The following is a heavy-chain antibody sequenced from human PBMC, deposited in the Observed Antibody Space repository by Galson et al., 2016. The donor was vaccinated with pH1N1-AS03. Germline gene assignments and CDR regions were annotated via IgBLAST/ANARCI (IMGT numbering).Heavy chain of an antibody. D-gene: IGHD2-2*01. CDR3: VASNPSSDY. J-gene: IGHJ4*02. V-gene: IGHV3-7*01. CDR1: GFIYNNYW. Sequence: SLRLSCAASGFIYNNYWMSWVRQAPGKGLEWVANIKQDGSEIHYADSVRGRFTISRDNAKSSLYLQMNSLRAEDTAVYFCVASNPSSDYWGQGTLVTVSS. CDR2: IKQDGSEI.